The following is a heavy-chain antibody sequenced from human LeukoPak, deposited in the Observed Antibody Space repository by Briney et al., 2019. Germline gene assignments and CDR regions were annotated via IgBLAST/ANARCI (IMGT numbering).Heavy chain of an antibody. CDR2: ISSSGGST. J-gene: IGHJ4*02. V-gene: IGHV3-23*01. CDR1: GFTFSSYA. CDR3: AKVSYSSSWSYFDY. Sequence: SGGSLRLSCAASGFTFSSYAMSWVRQAPGRGLEWVSAISSSGGSTYYADSVKGRITISRDNAKNSLYLQMNSLRAEDMALYYCAKVSYSSSWSYFDYWGQGTLVTVSS. D-gene: IGHD6-13*01.